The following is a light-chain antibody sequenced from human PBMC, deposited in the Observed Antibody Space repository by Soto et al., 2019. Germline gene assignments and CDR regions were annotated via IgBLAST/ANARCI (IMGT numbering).Light chain of an antibody. J-gene: IGKJ4*01. Sequence: EIVMTQSPATLSVSPGERATLSCRASQSVSSNLAWYQQKPGQAPRLLIYGASTRATGVPARFSGSGSGTEFTLTISSLQSEDVAIYYCNDYNTLPVTCGGGTKMEIK. CDR2: GAS. CDR3: NDYNTLPVT. V-gene: IGKV3-15*01. CDR1: QSVSSN.